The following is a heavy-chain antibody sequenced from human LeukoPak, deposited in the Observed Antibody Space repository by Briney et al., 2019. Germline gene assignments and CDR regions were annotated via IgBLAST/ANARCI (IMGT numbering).Heavy chain of an antibody. Sequence: PSETLSLTCTVSGGSISSSGYYWGWIRQPPGKGLEWIGSIYYSGSTYYNPSLKSRVTISVDTSKNQFSLKLSSVTAADTAVYYCARHQGYSSSWYWYYYYGMDVWGQGTTVTVSS. D-gene: IGHD6-13*01. CDR2: IYYSGST. V-gene: IGHV4-39*01. CDR3: ARHQGYSSSWYWYYYYGMDV. J-gene: IGHJ6*02. CDR1: GGSISSSGYY.